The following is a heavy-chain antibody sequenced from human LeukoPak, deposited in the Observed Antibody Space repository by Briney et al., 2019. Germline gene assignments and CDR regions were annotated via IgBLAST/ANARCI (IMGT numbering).Heavy chain of an antibody. V-gene: IGHV3-30*14. D-gene: IGHD3-22*01. CDR2: ISYDGSNK. J-gene: IGHJ3*02. Sequence: GSLRLSCAASGFTFSSYAMHWVRQAPGKGLEWVAVISYDGSNKYYADSVKGRFTISRDNSKNTLYLQMNSLRAEDTAVYYCAGTYYYDKGAFDIWGQGTMVTVSS. CDR3: AGTYYYDKGAFDI. CDR1: GFTFSSYA.